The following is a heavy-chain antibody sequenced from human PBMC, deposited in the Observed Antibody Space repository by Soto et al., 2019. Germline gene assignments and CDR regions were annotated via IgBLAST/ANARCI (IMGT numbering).Heavy chain of an antibody. Sequence: SETLSLTCAVYGVSFSGYYWSWIRQPPGKGLEWIGEINHSGSTNYNPSLKSRVTISVDTSKNQFSLKLSSVTAADTAVYYCARGYRYCSSTSCYSWFDPWGQGTLVTVSS. CDR2: INHSGST. CDR3: ARGYRYCSSTSCYSWFDP. V-gene: IGHV4-34*01. J-gene: IGHJ5*02. D-gene: IGHD2-2*01. CDR1: GVSFSGYY.